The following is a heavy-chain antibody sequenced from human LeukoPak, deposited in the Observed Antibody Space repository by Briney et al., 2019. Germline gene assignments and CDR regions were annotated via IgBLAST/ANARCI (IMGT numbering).Heavy chain of an antibody. CDR1: GGTFSSYA. J-gene: IGHJ4*02. CDR2: IIPIFGTA. Sequence: SVKVSCKASGGTFSSYAISWVRQAPGQGLEWMGGIIPIFGTANYAQKFQGRVTITTDESTSTAYMELGSLRSEDTAVYYCARFIGGNRRYFDYWGQGTLVTVSS. CDR3: ARFIGGNRRYFDY. V-gene: IGHV1-69*05. D-gene: IGHD4-23*01.